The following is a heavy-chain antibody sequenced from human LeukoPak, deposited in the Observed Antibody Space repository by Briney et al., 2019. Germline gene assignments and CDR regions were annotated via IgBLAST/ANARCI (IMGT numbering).Heavy chain of an antibody. Sequence: GGSLRLSCAASGFTFSSYGMHWVRQAPGKGLEWVAFIRFDGSNKYYADSVKGRFTISRYNSKNTLYLQMNSLRAEDTAVYYCARDLFGLGYCSSTSCYTEDYWGQGTLVTVSS. CDR1: GFTFSSYG. J-gene: IGHJ4*02. D-gene: IGHD2-2*02. V-gene: IGHV3-30*02. CDR2: IRFDGSNK. CDR3: ARDLFGLGYCSSTSCYTEDY.